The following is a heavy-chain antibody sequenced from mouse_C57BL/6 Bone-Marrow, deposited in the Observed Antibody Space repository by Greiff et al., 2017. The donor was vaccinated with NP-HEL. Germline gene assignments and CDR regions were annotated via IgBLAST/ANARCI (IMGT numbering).Heavy chain of an antibody. V-gene: IGHV14-3*01. D-gene: IGHD2-1*01. J-gene: IGHJ2*01. CDR1: GFTIKDTY. CDR2: IDPENGNT. Sequence: VQLQQSVAELVRPGASVKLSCTASGFTIKDTYMHWVKQRPEHGLEWIGRIDPENGNTNYAPKFQGKATITADTSSNTAYLQLSSLTSEDTAIYYCARDYGNYDYWGQGTTLTVSS. CDR3: ARDYGNYDY.